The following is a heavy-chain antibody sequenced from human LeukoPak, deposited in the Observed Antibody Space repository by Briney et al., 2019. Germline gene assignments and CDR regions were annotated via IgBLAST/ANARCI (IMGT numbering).Heavy chain of an antibody. CDR3: ARDYYDSSGPPLDY. CDR1: GYTFTSYG. Sequence: GASVKVSCKASGYTFTSYGISWVRQAPGQGREWMGWISAYNGNTNYAQKLQGRVTMTTDTSTSTAYMELRSLRSDDTAVYYCARDYYDSSGPPLDYWGQGTLVTVSS. CDR2: ISAYNGNT. V-gene: IGHV1-18*01. J-gene: IGHJ4*02. D-gene: IGHD3-22*01.